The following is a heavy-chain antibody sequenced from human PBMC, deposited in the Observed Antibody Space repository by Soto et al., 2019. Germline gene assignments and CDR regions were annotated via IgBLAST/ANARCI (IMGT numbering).Heavy chain of an antibody. CDR1: GFTFSSYG. J-gene: IGHJ4*02. CDR3: ARDLSDSSSWYDRFFDY. CDR2: IWYDGSNK. D-gene: IGHD6-13*01. Sequence: GGSLRLSCAASGFTFSSYGMHWVRQAPGKGLEWVAVIWYDGSNKYYADSVKGRFTISRDNSKNTLYLQMNSLRAEDTAVYYCARDLSDSSSWYDRFFDYWGQGTLVTVSS. V-gene: IGHV3-33*01.